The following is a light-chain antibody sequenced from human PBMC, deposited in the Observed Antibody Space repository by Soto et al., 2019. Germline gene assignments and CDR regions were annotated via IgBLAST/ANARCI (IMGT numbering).Light chain of an antibody. V-gene: IGKV3-11*01. CDR1: QSVSDY. CDR2: GAS. CDR3: QQYDDWLRLT. Sequence: ETVLTQSPARLSLSPGERATLSCRAGQSVSDYLAWYQLKDGQVPRLLIYGASNRATGIPDRFSGSGSGTDFTLTISRLEPEDFAVYFCQQYDDWLRLTFGGGTKVDI. J-gene: IGKJ4*01.